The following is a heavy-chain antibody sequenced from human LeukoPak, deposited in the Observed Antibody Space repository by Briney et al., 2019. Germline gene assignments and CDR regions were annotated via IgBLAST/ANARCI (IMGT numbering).Heavy chain of an antibody. CDR1: GGSISSGRYY. CDR2: IYTSGST. J-gene: IGHJ4*02. Sequence: SQTLSLTCTVSGGSISSGRYYWRWIRQRAGKGLEWLGRIYTSGSTNYNPSLKSRVTISVDTSKNQFSLKLSSVTDADTAVYYCGRARNYDIWSGYYSFDYWGQATLVTVSS. D-gene: IGHD3-3*01. CDR3: GRARNYDIWSGYYSFDY. V-gene: IGHV4-61*02.